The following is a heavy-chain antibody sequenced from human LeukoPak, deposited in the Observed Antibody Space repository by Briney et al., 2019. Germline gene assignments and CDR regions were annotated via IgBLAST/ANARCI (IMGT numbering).Heavy chain of an antibody. J-gene: IGHJ5*01. D-gene: IGHD2-2*01. CDR3: ARWLRLVYCSSTSCEDS. CDR1: GGSFSGYY. V-gene: IGHV4-34*01. CDR2: IHHSGGT. Sequence: SETLSLTCAVYGGSFSGYYWSWIRQPPGKGLEWIGEIHHSGGTNYNPSLKSRVTISLDTSKNRLSLKLTSVTAANTAVYYCARWLRLVYCSSTSCEDSWGQGTLVTVSS.